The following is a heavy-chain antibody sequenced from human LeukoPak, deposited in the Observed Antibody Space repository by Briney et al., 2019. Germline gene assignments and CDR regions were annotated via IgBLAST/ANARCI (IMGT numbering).Heavy chain of an antibody. D-gene: IGHD2-2*01. Sequence: SETLSLTCAVYGGSFSGYYWSWIRQPPGKGLEWIGEINHSGSTNYNPSLKSRVTISVDTSKNQFSLKLSSVTAADTAVYYCARGGGCSSTSCYLRYWGQETLVTVSS. CDR2: INHSGST. V-gene: IGHV4-34*01. CDR3: ARGGGCSSTSCYLRY. J-gene: IGHJ4*02. CDR1: GGSFSGYY.